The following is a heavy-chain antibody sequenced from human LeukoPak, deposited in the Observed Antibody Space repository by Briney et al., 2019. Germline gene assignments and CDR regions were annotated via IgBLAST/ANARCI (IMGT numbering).Heavy chain of an antibody. CDR3: ARMYYYGSGSYPPPPFDY. CDR2: INPNSGGT. CDR1: GYTFTSYG. V-gene: IGHV1-2*06. D-gene: IGHD3-10*01. J-gene: IGHJ4*02. Sequence: ASVKVSCKASGYTFTSYGISWVRQAPGQGLEWMGQINPNSGGTNYAQKFQGRVTMTRDTSISTAYMELSRLRSDDTAVYYCARMYYYGSGSYPPPPFDYWGQGTLVTVSS.